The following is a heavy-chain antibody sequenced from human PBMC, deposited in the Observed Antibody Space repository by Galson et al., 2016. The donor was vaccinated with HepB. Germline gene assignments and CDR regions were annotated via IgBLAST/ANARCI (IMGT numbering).Heavy chain of an antibody. CDR2: ILSDGEK. V-gene: IGHV2-26*01. J-gene: IGHJ6*03. D-gene: IGHD2-2*02. Sequence: PALVKPTQTLTLTCTVSGFSLNNARMGVSWIRQPPGKALEWLAHILSDGEKGTTTSLGNRLTISKDTSNSQVVLTMTNMDPVDTATYYYARVREDCSSPNCNTATYHDYVDVWGKGTPVTV. CDR1: GFSLNNARMG. CDR3: ARVREDCSSPNCNTATYHDYVDV.